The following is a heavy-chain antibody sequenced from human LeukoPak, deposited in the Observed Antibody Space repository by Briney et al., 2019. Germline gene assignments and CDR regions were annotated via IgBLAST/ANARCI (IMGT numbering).Heavy chain of an antibody. V-gene: IGHV1-46*01. CDR1: GYSFTSYY. Sequence: ASVKVSCKASGYSFTSYYMHWVRQAPGQGLEWMGIINPNGGSTSYAQKFRGRVTTTRDTSISTAYMELSRLRSDDTAVYYCARDRARRYMDVWGKGTTVTVSS. CDR3: ARDRARRYMDV. CDR2: INPNGGST. J-gene: IGHJ6*03.